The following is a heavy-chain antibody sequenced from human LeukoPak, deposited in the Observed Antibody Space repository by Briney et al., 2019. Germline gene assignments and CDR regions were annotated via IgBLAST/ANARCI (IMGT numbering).Heavy chain of an antibody. Sequence: GESLKISCEASGYKFKNYWIAWVRQMPGKGLEWLAIIYPRDSDVRFSPSFQGQVTISADKSINTAYLQLRSLKASDTAMYFCARRRTSDTLGSTTYFDAFDVWGQGTMVTVSS. CDR1: GYKFKNYW. D-gene: IGHD4-11*01. CDR3: ARRRTSDTLGSTTYFDAFDV. CDR2: IYPRDSDV. J-gene: IGHJ3*01. V-gene: IGHV5-51*01.